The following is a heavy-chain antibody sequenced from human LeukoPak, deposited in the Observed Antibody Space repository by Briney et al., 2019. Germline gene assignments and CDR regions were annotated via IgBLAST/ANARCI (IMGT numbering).Heavy chain of an antibody. CDR2: ISHSGST. CDR3: ARLPAHYCSSTSCDDSWFDP. J-gene: IGHJ5*02. CDR1: GGSFSGYY. Sequence: SETLSLTCAVYGGSFSGYYWNWIRRTPGKGLEWIGYISHSGSTSYNPSLKSRVTISIDTSKSQFSLKLRSVTAADTAVYYCARLPAHYCSSTSCDDSWFDPWGQGTLVTVSS. D-gene: IGHD2-2*01. V-gene: IGHV4-59*08.